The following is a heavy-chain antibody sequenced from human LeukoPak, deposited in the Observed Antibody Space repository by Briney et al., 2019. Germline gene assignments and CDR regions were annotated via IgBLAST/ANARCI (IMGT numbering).Heavy chain of an antibody. D-gene: IGHD3-10*01. CDR2: ISGSGGST. V-gene: IGHV3-23*01. Sequence: GGSLRLSCAASGFTFSSYSMNWVRQAPGKGLEWVSAISGSGGSTYYADSVKGRFTISRDNSKNTLYLQMNSLRAEDTAVYYCAKGRFGELPFPWFDPWSQGTLVTVSS. J-gene: IGHJ5*02. CDR3: AKGRFGELPFPWFDP. CDR1: GFTFSSYS.